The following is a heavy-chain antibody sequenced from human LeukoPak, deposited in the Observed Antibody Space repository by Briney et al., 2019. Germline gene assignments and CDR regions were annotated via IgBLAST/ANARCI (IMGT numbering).Heavy chain of an antibody. V-gene: IGHV1-2*06. CDR3: ARVPREDFVIVPAAGGMDV. D-gene: IGHD2-2*01. CDR1: GYTFTGYY. Sequence: ASVKVSCKASGYTFTGYYVHWVRQAPGQGLEWMGRFNPNSGGTNYAQKFQGRVTMTRDTSISTAYMELSRLRSDDTAVYYCARVPREDFVIVPAAGGMDVWGQGTTVTVSS. CDR2: FNPNSGGT. J-gene: IGHJ6*02.